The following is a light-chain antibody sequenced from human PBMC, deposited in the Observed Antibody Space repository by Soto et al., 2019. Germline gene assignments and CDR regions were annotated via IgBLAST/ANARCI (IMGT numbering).Light chain of an antibody. CDR1: QSVSRDY. V-gene: IGKV3-20*01. CDR3: QQYSDSPPVT. CDR2: RAS. Sequence: EIVLTQSPGTLSLSPGERATLSCRASQSVSRDYLAWYQQKPGQAPRLLIYRASYRDTGIPDRFSGSGSGTDFPLTISRLEPEDFALYYCQQYSDSPPVTFGGGTKVEIK. J-gene: IGKJ4*01.